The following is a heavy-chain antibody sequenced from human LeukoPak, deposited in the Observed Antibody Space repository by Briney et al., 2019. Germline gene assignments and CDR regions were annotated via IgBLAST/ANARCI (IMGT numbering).Heavy chain of an antibody. CDR1: GGSISSYY. D-gene: IGHD2-15*01. CDR3: ARVTRLNYYYYMDV. J-gene: IGHJ6*03. V-gene: IGHV4-59*01. Sequence: PSETLSLTCTVSGGSISSYYWSWIRQPPGKGLEWIGYIYYSGSTNYNPSLKSRVTISVDTSKNQFSLKLSSVTAADTAVYYCARVTRLNYYYYMDVWGKGTTVTVSS. CDR2: IYYSGST.